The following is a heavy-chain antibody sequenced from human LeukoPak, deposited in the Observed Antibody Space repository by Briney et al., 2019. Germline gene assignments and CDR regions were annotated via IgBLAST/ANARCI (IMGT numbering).Heavy chain of an antibody. CDR1: GYTFTTFY. Sequence: ASVKVSCKASGYTFTTFYMHWVRQAPGQGLEWMGVINPSGGRTSYAQKFQGRVTMTRDTSTSTVYMELSSLRSEDTAVYYCASKDSSGWYEEAWGQGTLVTVSS. J-gene: IGHJ5*02. CDR2: INPSGGRT. V-gene: IGHV1-46*01. CDR3: ASKDSSGWYEEA. D-gene: IGHD6-19*01.